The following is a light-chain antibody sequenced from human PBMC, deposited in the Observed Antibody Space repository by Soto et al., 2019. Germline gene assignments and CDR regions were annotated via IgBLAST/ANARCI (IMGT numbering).Light chain of an antibody. J-gene: IGLJ1*01. CDR2: YDR. V-gene: IGLV3-21*04. CDR1: NIGRKS. CDR3: QVYDSSGDHFV. Sequence: SYELTQPPSVSLAPGETASIACGGDNIGRKSVHWYQQKPGQAPVVVMYYDRDRPSGIPERFSGSNSGNTATLTISWVEAGDEADYYCQVYDSSGDHFVFGTGTKLTVL.